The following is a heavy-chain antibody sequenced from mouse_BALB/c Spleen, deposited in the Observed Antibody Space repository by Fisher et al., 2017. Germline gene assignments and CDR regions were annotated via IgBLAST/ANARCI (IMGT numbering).Heavy chain of an antibody. J-gene: IGHJ4*01. V-gene: IGHV1-69*02. D-gene: IGHD3-2*02. CDR3: ARPGYGPDYAMDY. Sequence: KFKGKATLTVDKSSSTAYMQLSSLTSEDSAVYYCARPGYGPDYAMDYWGQGTSVTVSS.